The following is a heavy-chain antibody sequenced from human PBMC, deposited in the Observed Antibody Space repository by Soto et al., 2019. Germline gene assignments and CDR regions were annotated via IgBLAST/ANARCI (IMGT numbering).Heavy chain of an antibody. Sequence: QEQLVQSGPEVQKPGSSVKVSCKASGDTLSRHGISWVRQAPGQGLEWMGGIIPIFRITNYAQKFQGRLMITADESTRTAYMKLSRLGSDDSAVYFWGRVRVGSIPLNYEMDGWGQGTTVTVS. D-gene: IGHD3-3*01. CDR1: GDTLSRHG. CDR2: IIPIFRIT. J-gene: IGHJ6*02. CDR3: GRVRVGSIPLNYEMDG. V-gene: IGHV1-69*01.